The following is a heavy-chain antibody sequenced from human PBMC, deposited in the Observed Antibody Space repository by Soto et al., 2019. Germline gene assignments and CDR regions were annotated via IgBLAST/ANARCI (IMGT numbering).Heavy chain of an antibody. Sequence: GASVKVSCKASGYTFTSYGISWVRQAPGQGLEWMGWISAYNGNTNYAQKLQGRVTMTTDTSTSTAYMELRSLRSDDTAVYYCARDPSIVVVPAAVFGYYYNCIDVWGQGTTVTVSS. CDR2: ISAYNGNT. D-gene: IGHD2-2*01. J-gene: IGHJ6*02. CDR1: GYTFTSYG. V-gene: IGHV1-18*01. CDR3: ARDPSIVVVPAAVFGYYYNCIDV.